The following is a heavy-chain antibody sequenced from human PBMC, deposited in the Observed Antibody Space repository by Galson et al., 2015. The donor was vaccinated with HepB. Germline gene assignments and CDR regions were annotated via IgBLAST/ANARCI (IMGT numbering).Heavy chain of an antibody. CDR1: GGTFSSYA. CDR3: ARATVSSSWSNYYYYGMDV. J-gene: IGHJ6*02. D-gene: IGHD6-13*01. V-gene: IGHV1-69*13. CDR2: IIPIFGIA. Sequence: SVKVSCKASGGTFSSYAISWVRQAPGQGLEWMGGIIPIFGIANYAQKFQGRVTITADESTSTAYMELSSLRSEDTAVYYCARATVSSSWSNYYYYGMDVWGQGTTVTVSS.